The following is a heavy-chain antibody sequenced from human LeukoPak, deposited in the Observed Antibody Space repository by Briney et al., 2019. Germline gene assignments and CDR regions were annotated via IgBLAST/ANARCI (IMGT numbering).Heavy chain of an antibody. CDR1: GFSFSTLW. Sequence: GGSLRLSCAASGFSFSTLWMTWGRQALGKGPEWVANINEDGSQKYYVDSVKGRFTISRDNGKNSLYLEMNSLRADDTAVYFCVQGGHFDFWGQGAPVTVSS. D-gene: IGHD3-16*01. CDR2: INEDGSQK. V-gene: IGHV3-7*01. J-gene: IGHJ4*02. CDR3: VQGGHFDF.